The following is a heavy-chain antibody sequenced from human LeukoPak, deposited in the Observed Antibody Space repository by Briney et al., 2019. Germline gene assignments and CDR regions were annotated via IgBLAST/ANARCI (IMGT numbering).Heavy chain of an antibody. CDR2: IYYSGST. CDR1: GGSFSGYY. CDR3: ARGGGENSSGWYVSYYYMDV. V-gene: IGHV4-34*01. J-gene: IGHJ6*03. D-gene: IGHD6-19*01. Sequence: SETLSLTCAVYGGSFSGYYWGWIRQPPGKGLEWIGSIYYSGSTYYNPSLKSRVTISVDTSKNQFSLKLSSVTAADTAVYYCARGGGENSSGWYVSYYYMDVWGKGTTVTVSS.